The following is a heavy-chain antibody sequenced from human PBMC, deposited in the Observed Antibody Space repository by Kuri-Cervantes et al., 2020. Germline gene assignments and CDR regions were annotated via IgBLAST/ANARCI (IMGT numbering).Heavy chain of an antibody. CDR2: ISYDGSNK. J-gene: IGHJ6*02. D-gene: IGHD5-12*01. Sequence: GGSLRLSCEASGFTFSSYGMHWVRQAPGKGLEWVAVISYDGSNKYYADSVKGRFTISRDNSKTTLYLKMNSLRAEDTAVYYGARAMVAAILYGMDVWGQGTTVPSP. CDR1: GFTFSSYG. V-gene: IGHV3-30*03. CDR3: ARAMVAAILYGMDV.